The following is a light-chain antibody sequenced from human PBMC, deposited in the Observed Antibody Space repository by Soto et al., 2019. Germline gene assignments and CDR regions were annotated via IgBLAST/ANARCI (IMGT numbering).Light chain of an antibody. CDR1: QTLESRN. CDR2: EGS. J-gene: IGKJ1*01. Sequence: EVVLTQSPGTLSLSPGERATLFCRAAQTLESRNLVWYQQKLGQPPRLLIYEGSTRATGVSDRFSGSVSGPDFTLTISALDPEEFALYHCHHYARAVWTCVQGTKV. V-gene: IGKV3-20*01. CDR3: HHYARAVWT.